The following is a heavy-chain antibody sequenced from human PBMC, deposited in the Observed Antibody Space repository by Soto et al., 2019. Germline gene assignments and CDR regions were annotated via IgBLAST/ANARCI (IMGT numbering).Heavy chain of an antibody. CDR2: INHSGST. Sequence: ETLSLTCAVYGGSFSGYYWSWIRQPPGKGLEWIGEINHSGSTNYNPSLKSRVTISVDTSKNQFSLKLSSVTAADTAVYYCARGRITMVRGAGWFDPWGQGTLVTVSS. CDR1: GGSFSGYY. J-gene: IGHJ5*02. D-gene: IGHD3-10*01. V-gene: IGHV4-34*01. CDR3: ARGRITMVRGAGWFDP.